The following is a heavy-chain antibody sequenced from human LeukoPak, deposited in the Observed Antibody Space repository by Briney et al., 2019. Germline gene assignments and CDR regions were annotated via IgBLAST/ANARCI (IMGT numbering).Heavy chain of an antibody. Sequence: GGSLRLSCAASGFTVDSNYLSWVRQAPGKGLEWVANIKQDGSEKYYVDSVKGRFTISRDNAKNSLYLQMNSLRAEDTAVYYCARDGNWGQGTLVTVSS. CDR3: ARDGN. J-gene: IGHJ4*02. CDR1: GFTVDSNY. V-gene: IGHV3-7*03. D-gene: IGHD1-26*01. CDR2: IKQDGSEK.